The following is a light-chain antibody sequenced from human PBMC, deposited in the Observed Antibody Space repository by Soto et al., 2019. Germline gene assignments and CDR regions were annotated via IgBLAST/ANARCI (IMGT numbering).Light chain of an antibody. CDR1: QSVSSN. CDR2: GAS. Sequence: EIVMTQSPATLSVSPGERATLSCRASQSVSSNLAWYQQKPGQAPRLLIYGASTRATGIPARFSGSGSGTEFTLTISSLQSEDFAVYYCQQYRSWPRTFGQGTKVDIK. CDR3: QQYRSWPRT. V-gene: IGKV3-15*01. J-gene: IGKJ1*01.